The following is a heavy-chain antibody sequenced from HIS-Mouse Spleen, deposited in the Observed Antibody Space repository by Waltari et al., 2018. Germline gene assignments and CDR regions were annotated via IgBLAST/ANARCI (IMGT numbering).Heavy chain of an antibody. V-gene: IGHV3-23*01. D-gene: IGHD2-15*01. CDR2: IRGSGGST. CDR3: AKDPRQLLRTGDWFDP. CDR1: GFTFSSYA. J-gene: IGHJ5*02. Sequence: EVQLLESGGGLVQPGGSLRLSCAASGFTFSSYAMSWVRQAPGKGLEWVSAIRGSGGSTYYADSVKGRFTISRDNSKNTLYLQMNSLRAEDTAVYYCAKDPRQLLRTGDWFDPWGQGTLVTVSS.